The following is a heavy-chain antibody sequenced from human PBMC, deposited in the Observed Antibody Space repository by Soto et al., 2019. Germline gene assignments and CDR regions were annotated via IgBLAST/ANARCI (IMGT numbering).Heavy chain of an antibody. CDR3: ARAGYYDSSGQFYFDY. CDR2: IGTAGDP. V-gene: IGHV3-13*05. Sequence: PGGSLRLSCAPSGFTFSRYDMHWVRQATGKGLEWVSAIGTAGDPYYPGSVKGRFTISRENAKNSLYLQMNSLRAGDTAVYYCARAGYYDSSGQFYFDYWGQGTLVTVSS. D-gene: IGHD3-22*01. CDR1: GFTFSRYD. J-gene: IGHJ4*02.